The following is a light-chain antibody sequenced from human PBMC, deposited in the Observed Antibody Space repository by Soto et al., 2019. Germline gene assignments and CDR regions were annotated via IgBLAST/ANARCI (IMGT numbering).Light chain of an antibody. Sequence: DIQMTQSPSSLSASVGDRVTITCRASPSISSDLYWYQQKPGKAPKLLIYAASIFHSGVPSRFSGSESGTDFTLTISTLQPDDFATYYCQHSYSTPWTFGQGTKLEIK. V-gene: IGKV1-39*01. J-gene: IGKJ1*01. CDR2: AAS. CDR1: PSISSD. CDR3: QHSYSTPWT.